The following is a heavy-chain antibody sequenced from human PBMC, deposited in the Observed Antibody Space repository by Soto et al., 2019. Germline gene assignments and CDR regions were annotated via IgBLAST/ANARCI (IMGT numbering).Heavy chain of an antibody. D-gene: IGHD2-8*01. CDR3: ARDLRYCTNGVCYTEFDY. Sequence: SVKVSCKASGGTFSSYAISWVRQAPGQGLEWMGGIIPIFGTANYAQKFQGRVTITADESTSTAYMELSSLRSEDTAVYYCARDLRYCTNGVCYTEFDYWGQGTLVSVSS. J-gene: IGHJ4*02. CDR1: GGTFSSYA. V-gene: IGHV1-69*13. CDR2: IIPIFGTA.